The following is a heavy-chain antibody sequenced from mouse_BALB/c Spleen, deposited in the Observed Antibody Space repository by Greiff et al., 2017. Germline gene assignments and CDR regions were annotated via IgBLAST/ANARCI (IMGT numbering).Heavy chain of an antibody. CDR2: IYPGDGDT. V-gene: IGHV1-80*01. J-gene: IGHJ4*01. Sequence: QVHVKQSGAELVRPGSSVKISCKASGYAFSSYWMNWVKQRPGQGLEWIGQIYPGDGDTNYNGKFKGKATLTADKSSTTAYMQFSGLTSEDSAVYFCARGRTNAMDYWGQGTSVTVSS. CDR1: GYAFSSYW. CDR3: ARGRTNAMDY.